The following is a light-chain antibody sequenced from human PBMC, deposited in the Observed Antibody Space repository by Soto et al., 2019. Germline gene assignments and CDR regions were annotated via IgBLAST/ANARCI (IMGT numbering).Light chain of an antibody. CDR1: SSDVGSYNR. V-gene: IGLV2-18*02. CDR3: SSYTSSDTYV. CDR2: EVT. Sequence: SVLPQPPSLSGSPGQSVTISCTGTSSDVGSYNRVSWYQQPPGTAPKLMIYEVTNRPSGVPDRFSGSKSGNTASLTISGLQAEDEADYYCSSYTSSDTYVFGTGTKVTVL. J-gene: IGLJ1*01.